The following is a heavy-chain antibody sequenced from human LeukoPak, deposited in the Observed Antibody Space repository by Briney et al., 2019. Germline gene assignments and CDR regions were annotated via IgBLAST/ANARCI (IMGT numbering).Heavy chain of an antibody. CDR2: INPNSGGT. J-gene: IGHJ4*02. Sequence: ASVKVSCKASGYTFTGYYMHWVRQAPGQGLEWMGWINPNSGGTNYAQKFQGRVTMTRDTSISTAYMGLSRLRSDDTAVYYCARARSSSWYRDRYYFDYWGQGTLVTVSS. CDR3: ARARSSSWYRDRYYFDY. CDR1: GYTFTGYY. V-gene: IGHV1-2*02. D-gene: IGHD6-13*01.